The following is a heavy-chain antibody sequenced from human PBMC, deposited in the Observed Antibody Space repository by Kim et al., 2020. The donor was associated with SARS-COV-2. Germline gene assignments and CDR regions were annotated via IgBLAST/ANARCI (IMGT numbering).Heavy chain of an antibody. CDR2: IYYSGST. V-gene: IGHV4-39*07. CDR1: GGSISSSSYY. D-gene: IGHD3-10*01. CDR3: ARDTVPLVRGVMLALKSWFDP. J-gene: IGHJ5*02. Sequence: SETLSLTCTVSGGSISSSSYYWGWIRQPPGKGLEWIGSIYYSGSTYYNPSLKSRVTISVDTSKNQFSLKLSSVTAADTAVYYCARDTVPLVRGVMLALKSWFDPWGQGTLVTVSS.